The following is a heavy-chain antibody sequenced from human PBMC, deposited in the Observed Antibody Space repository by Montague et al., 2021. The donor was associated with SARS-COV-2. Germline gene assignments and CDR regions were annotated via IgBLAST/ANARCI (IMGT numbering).Heavy chain of an antibody. CDR2: IFYSGXT. V-gene: IGHV4-39*01. J-gene: IGHJ4*02. CDR3: ASMVRAQVYYFDY. CDR1: GGLISSSSYY. Sequence: SETLSLTCTVSGGLISSSSYYRGWIRQPAGKGLEWIGSIFYSGXTVYXXXXKSRVTISVDTSKNQFSLKLTSVTAADTAVYYCASMVRAQVYYFDYWGQGTLVTVSS. D-gene: IGHD3-10*01.